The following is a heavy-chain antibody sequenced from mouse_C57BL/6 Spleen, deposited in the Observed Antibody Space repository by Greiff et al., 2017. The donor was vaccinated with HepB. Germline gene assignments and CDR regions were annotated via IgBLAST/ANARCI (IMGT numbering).Heavy chain of an antibody. CDR3: ARRGYDDYDGDAMDY. CDR2: IYPRDGST. V-gene: IGHV1-85*01. D-gene: IGHD2-4*01. CDR1: GYTFTSYD. Sequence: VQLQQSGPELVKPGASVKLSCKASGYTFTSYDINWVKQRPGQGLEWIGWIYPRDGSTKYNEKFKGKATLTVDTSSSTAYMELHSLTSEDSAVYFCARRGYDDYDGDAMDYWGQGTSVTVSA. J-gene: IGHJ4*01.